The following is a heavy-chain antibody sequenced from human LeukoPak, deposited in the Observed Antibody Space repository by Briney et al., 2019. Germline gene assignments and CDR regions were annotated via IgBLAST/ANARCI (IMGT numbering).Heavy chain of an antibody. D-gene: IGHD6-13*01. CDR1: GGSFSGYY. V-gene: IGHV4-34*01. CDR2: INHSGST. J-gene: IGHJ4*02. CDR3: ARTGQMYSSSWAFDY. Sequence: SETLSLTCAVYGGSFSGYYWNWIRQPPGKGLEWIGEINHSGSTNYNPSLKRRVTISVDTSKNQFSLKLSSVTAADTAVYYCARTGQMYSSSWAFDYWGQGTLVTVSS.